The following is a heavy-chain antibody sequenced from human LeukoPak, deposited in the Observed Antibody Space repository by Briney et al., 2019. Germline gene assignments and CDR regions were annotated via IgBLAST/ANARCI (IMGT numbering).Heavy chain of an antibody. CDR2: ISGSGSNT. D-gene: IGHD1-26*01. V-gene: IGHV3-23*01. J-gene: IGHJ4*02. CDR1: GFTFSSYA. CDR3: AKDVLSGTYYYFDQ. Sequence: GGSLRLSCAASGFTFSSYAMNWVRQAPGKGLEWVSGISGSGSNTYYADSVMGRFTISRDNSKNTLCLQMNSLRAEDTAVYYCAKDVLSGTYYYFDQWGQGTLVTVSS.